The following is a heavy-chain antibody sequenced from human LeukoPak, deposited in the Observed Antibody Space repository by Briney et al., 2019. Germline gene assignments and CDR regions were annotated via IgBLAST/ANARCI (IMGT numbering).Heavy chain of an antibody. CDR2: INPYSGDT. Sequence: ASVKVSCKASGYTFTGYYMHWVRQAPGQGLAWMGWINPYSGDTTYAQKFQGRLTLTRDTPISTAYMEVSRLKSDDTAVYYCARTNGGYEYNWGQGTRVIVSS. J-gene: IGHJ4*02. CDR3: ARTNGGYEYN. V-gene: IGHV1-2*02. D-gene: IGHD5-12*01. CDR1: GYTFTGYY.